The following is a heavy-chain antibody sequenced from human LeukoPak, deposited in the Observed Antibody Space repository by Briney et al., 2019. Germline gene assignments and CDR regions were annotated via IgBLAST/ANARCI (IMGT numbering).Heavy chain of an antibody. V-gene: IGHV1-2*02. D-gene: IGHD3-9*01. Sequence: AASVKVSCKASGYTFTGYYMHWVRQAPGQGLEWMGWINPNSGGTNYAQKFQGRVTMTTETSTSTAYMELGSLGSDETAVYYCARVDLLTGYYFFDYWGQGTLVTVSS. CDR3: ARVDLLTGYYFFDY. J-gene: IGHJ4*02. CDR2: INPNSGGT. CDR1: GYTFTGYY.